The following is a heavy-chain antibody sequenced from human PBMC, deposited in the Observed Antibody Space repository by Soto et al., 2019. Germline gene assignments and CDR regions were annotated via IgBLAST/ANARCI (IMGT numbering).Heavy chain of an antibody. V-gene: IGHV1-8*01. J-gene: IGHJ4*02. CDR3: ARVRWEGSSGPVDY. CDR2: MNPNSGNT. CDR1: GYTFTSYD. Sequence: QVQLVQSGAEVKKPGASVKVSCKASGYTFTSYDINWVRQATGQGLEWMGWMNPNSGNTGYAQKFQGRATITRNTSISTAYMELRSLRSEGTAVYYCARVRWEGSSGPVDYWGQGTLVTVSS. D-gene: IGHD3-22*01.